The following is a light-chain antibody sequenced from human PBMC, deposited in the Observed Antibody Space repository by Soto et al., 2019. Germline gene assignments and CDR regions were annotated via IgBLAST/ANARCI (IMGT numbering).Light chain of an antibody. Sequence: SALTQPRSVSGSPGQSVTISCTGTSSDVGGYNYVSWYQQHPGKAPKVMIYDVSKRPSGVPDRFSGSKSGNTASLTISGLQAEDEADYYCCSYAGSPRYVFGTGTKVTVL. V-gene: IGLV2-11*01. CDR1: SSDVGGYNY. CDR3: CSYAGSPRYV. CDR2: DVS. J-gene: IGLJ1*01.